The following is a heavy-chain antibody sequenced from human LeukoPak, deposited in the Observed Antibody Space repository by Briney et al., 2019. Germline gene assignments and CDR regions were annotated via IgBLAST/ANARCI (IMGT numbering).Heavy chain of an antibody. D-gene: IGHD6-6*01. J-gene: IGHJ4*02. CDR1: GFTFSSYA. CDR3: ARSIPGFDY. CDR2: ISSSGSTI. Sequence: GGSLRLSCTASGFTFSSYAMNWVRQAPGKGLEWVSYISSSGSTIYYADYVRGRFTISRDNAKNSLYLQMNSLRDEDTAVYYCARSIPGFDYWGQGTLVTVSS. V-gene: IGHV3-48*02.